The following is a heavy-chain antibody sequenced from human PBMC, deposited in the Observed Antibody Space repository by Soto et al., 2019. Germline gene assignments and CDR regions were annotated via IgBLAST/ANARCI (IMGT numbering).Heavy chain of an antibody. CDR1: GDSVCSNSAG. CDR2: AYYKSKWNN. D-gene: IGHD3-10*01. CDR3: TGITWFRGMDV. Sequence: SQTLSLTCVISGDSVCSNSAGWNWIRQSPSRGLEWLGRAYYKSKWNNDYALSVKRRITINPDTSKNQFSLHLYSVTPADTAVYYCTGITWFRGMDVWGQGTPVTVS. J-gene: IGHJ6*02. V-gene: IGHV6-1*01.